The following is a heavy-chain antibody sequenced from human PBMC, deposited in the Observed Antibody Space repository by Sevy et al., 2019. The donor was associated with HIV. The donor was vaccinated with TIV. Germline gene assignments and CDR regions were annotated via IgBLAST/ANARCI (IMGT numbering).Heavy chain of an antibody. CDR3: ARYVVDTAIFPYGMDI. Sequence: GESLKISCKGSGYSFTRYWIGWVRQMPGKGLECMGIIYPGDSDTRYSPSFQGQVTISVDKSISTAYLQWSSLKASDTAMYYCARYVVDTAIFPYGMDIWGQGTTVTVSS. D-gene: IGHD5-18*01. CDR1: GYSFTRYW. CDR2: IYPGDSDT. V-gene: IGHV5-51*01. J-gene: IGHJ6*02.